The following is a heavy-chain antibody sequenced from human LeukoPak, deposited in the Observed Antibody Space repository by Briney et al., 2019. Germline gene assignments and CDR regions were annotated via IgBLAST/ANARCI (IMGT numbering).Heavy chain of an antibody. CDR2: ISSNGGST. Sequence: PGGSLGLSCAASGFTFSSYAMHWVRQAPGKGLEYVSAISSNGGSTYYANSVKGRFTISRDNSKNTLYLQMGSLRAEDMAVYYCARADYYGSRQLLYYFDYWGQGTLVTVSS. J-gene: IGHJ4*02. V-gene: IGHV3-64*01. CDR1: GFTFSSYA. D-gene: IGHD3-10*01. CDR3: ARADYYGSRQLLYYFDY.